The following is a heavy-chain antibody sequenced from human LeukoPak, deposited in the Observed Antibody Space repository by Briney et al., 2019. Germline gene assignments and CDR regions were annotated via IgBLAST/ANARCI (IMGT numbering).Heavy chain of an antibody. D-gene: IGHD3-22*01. V-gene: IGHV3-30*18. CDR2: ISYDGSNK. CDR3: AKDSPYYYDSSGYPLEYYFDY. Sequence: PGRSLRLSCAASGFTFSSYGMHWVRQAPGKGLEWVAVISYDGSNKYYADSVKGRFTISRDNYKNTLYLQMNSLRAEDTAVYYCAKDSPYYYDSSGYPLEYYFDYWGQGTLVTVSS. CDR1: GFTFSSYG. J-gene: IGHJ4*02.